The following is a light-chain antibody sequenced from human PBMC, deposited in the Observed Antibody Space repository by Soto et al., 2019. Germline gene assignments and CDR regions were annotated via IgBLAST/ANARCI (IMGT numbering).Light chain of an antibody. V-gene: IGLV2-11*01. CDR1: ISDVGNYNY. Sequence: QSALAQPGSVSGSPGQSITISCTGTISDVGNYNYVSWYQQHPGKAPKLIIYDVSRRPSGVHDRFSGSKSGNTASLTISGLRADDEADYYCCSYAGSFPYVFGTGTKVTVL. J-gene: IGLJ1*01. CDR2: DVS. CDR3: CSYAGSFPYV.